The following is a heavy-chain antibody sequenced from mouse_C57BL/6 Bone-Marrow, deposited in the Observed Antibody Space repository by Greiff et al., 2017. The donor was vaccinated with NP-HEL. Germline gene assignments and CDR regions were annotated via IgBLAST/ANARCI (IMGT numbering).Heavy chain of an antibody. Sequence: EVKLMESGGGLVKPGGSLKLSCAASGFTFSSYAMSWVRQTPEKRLEWVATISDGGSYTYYPDNVKGRFTISRDNAKNNLYLQMSHLKSEDTAMYYCAQREEFAYWGQGTLVTVSA. CDR3: AQREEFAY. J-gene: IGHJ3*01. CDR2: ISDGGSYT. V-gene: IGHV5-4*03. CDR1: GFTFSSYA.